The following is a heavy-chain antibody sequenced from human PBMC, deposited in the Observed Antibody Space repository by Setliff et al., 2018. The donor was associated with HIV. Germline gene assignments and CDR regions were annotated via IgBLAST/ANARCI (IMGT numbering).Heavy chain of an antibody. CDR3: AKTGNLWDLTDGLDY. CDR2: IYADGST. D-gene: IGHD1-26*01. V-gene: IGHV3-66*02. CDR1: GFTVSTVY. Sequence: PGGSLRLSCVASGFTVSTVYMRWARQVPGKGLEYVSLIYADGSTYYADSVKGRFTISRDNSKNTLYLQMNSLRAEDTAVYYCAKTGNLWDLTDGLDYWGQGTLVTVSS. J-gene: IGHJ4*02.